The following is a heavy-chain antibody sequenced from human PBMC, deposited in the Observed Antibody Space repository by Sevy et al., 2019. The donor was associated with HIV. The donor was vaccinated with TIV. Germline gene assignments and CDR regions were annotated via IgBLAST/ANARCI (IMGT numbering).Heavy chain of an antibody. V-gene: IGHV3-20*04. CDR3: ASERSCGGDCYYFDY. D-gene: IGHD2-21*02. CDR2: INWNGVGT. CDR1: GLNFDDYG. J-gene: IGHJ4*02. Sequence: LSLTCAASGLNFDDYGMSWVRQAPGKGLEWVSAINWNGVGTSYADSVKGRFTISRDNAKNSLYVQMNSLRAEDTALYYCASERSCGGDCYYFDYWGQGTLVTVSS.